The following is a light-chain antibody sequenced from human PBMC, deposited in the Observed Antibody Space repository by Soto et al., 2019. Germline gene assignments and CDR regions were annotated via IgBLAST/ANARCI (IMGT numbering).Light chain of an antibody. CDR3: LQYSSHSWT. V-gene: IGKV1-5*01. Sequence: EIQLTQSPSSLSPSVGDSVTITCGASRSISDWLAWYQKKKGKAPELLIFDASNLKSGVSSRVSGSGYGTELTLTISRMQNDDVATDEGLQYSSHSWTFGQGTKVDIK. CDR2: DAS. J-gene: IGKJ1*01. CDR1: RSISDW.